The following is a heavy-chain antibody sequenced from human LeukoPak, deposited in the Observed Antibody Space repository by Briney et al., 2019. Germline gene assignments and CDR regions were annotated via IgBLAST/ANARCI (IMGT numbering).Heavy chain of an antibody. CDR3: ARLTVVPAAIGA. Sequence: SETLSLTCTVSGGSISSYYWSWIRQPPGKGLEWIGYIYYSGSTNYNPSLKSRVTMSVDTSKNQFSLKLSSVTAADTAVYYCARLTVVPAAIGAWGQGTLVTVSS. V-gene: IGHV4-59*08. J-gene: IGHJ1*01. CDR2: IYYSGST. CDR1: GGSISSYY. D-gene: IGHD2-2*02.